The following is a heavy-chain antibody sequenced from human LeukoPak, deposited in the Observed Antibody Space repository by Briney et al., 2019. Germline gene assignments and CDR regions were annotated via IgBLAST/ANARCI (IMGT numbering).Heavy chain of an antibody. Sequence: GGSLRLSCAASGFTFSSYGMHWVRQAPGKGLEWVAVISYDGSNKYYADSVKGRFTISRDNSKNTLYLQMNSLRAEDTAVYYCVCSSSWPHFDYWGQGTLVTVSS. CDR3: VCSSSWPHFDY. J-gene: IGHJ4*02. CDR1: GFTFSSYG. D-gene: IGHD6-13*01. V-gene: IGHV3-30*03. CDR2: ISYDGSNK.